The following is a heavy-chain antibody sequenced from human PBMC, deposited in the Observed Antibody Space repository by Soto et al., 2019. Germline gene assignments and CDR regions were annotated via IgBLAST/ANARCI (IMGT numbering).Heavy chain of an antibody. CDR2: ILDSGST. V-gene: IGHV4-59*08. J-gene: IGHJ4*02. CDR3: ARHEKGSSFDY. CDR1: GGSLSRYY. D-gene: IGHD3-10*01. Sequence: QVQLQESGPGLVKPSETLSLTCSVSGGSLSRYYWSWIRQSPGQGLEWIGFILDSGSTAYNPALESRVTISVDTSENQFSLSLSSVTAADTAAYYCARHEKGSSFDYWGQGTLVTVSS.